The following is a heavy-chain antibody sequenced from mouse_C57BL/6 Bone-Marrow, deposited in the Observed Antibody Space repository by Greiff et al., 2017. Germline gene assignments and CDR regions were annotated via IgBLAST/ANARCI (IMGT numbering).Heavy chain of an antibody. CDR1: GFTFSDAW. D-gene: IGHD1-1*01. J-gene: IGHJ4*01. V-gene: IGHV6-6*01. CDR3: TGYGSSPLYAMDY. CDR2: IRNKANNHAT. Sequence: DVMLVESGGGLVQPGGSMKLSCAASGFTFSDAWMDWVRQSPEKGLEWVAEIRNKANNHATYYAESVKGRFTISRDDSKSSVYLQMNSLRAEDTGIYYCTGYGSSPLYAMDYWGQGTSVTVSS.